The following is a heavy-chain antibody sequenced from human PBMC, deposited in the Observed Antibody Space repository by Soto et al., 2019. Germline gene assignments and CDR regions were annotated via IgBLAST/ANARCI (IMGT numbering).Heavy chain of an antibody. J-gene: IGHJ4*02. V-gene: IGHV3-21*01. D-gene: IGHD6-13*01. CDR3: ASDPGCSSSWYRAGGY. CDR1: GFTFSSYS. Sequence: PGGSLRLSCAASGFTFSSYSMNWVRQAPGKGLEWVSSISSSSSYIYYADSVKGRFTISRDNAKNSLYLQMNSLRAEDTAVYYCASDPGCSSSWYRAGGYWGQGTLVTVSS. CDR2: ISSSSSYI.